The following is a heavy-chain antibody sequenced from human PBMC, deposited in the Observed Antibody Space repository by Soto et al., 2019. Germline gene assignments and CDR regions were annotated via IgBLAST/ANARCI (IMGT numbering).Heavy chain of an antibody. CDR3: ARPNYPTNWFDP. CDR1: GGSISSSSYY. J-gene: IGHJ5*02. Sequence: QLQLQESGPGLVKPSETLSLTCTVSGGSISSSSYYWGWIRQPPGQGLEWIGSIYYSGSTYYNPSLKSRVTISVDTSKNQFSLKLSSVTAADTAVYYCARPNYPTNWFDPWGQGTLVTVSS. D-gene: IGHD1-7*01. CDR2: IYYSGST. V-gene: IGHV4-39*01.